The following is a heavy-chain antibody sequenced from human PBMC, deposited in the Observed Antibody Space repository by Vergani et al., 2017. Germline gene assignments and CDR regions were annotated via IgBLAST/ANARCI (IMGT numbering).Heavy chain of an antibody. J-gene: IGHJ4*02. CDR3: TTYDRSGYSAF. V-gene: IGHV3-73*01. D-gene: IGHD3-22*01. CDR1: GFTFSGSA. Sequence: EVQLLESGGGLVQPGGSLRLSCAASGFTFSGSAMHWVRQASGKGLEWVGRIRSKANSYATAYAASVKGRFTISRDDSKNRAYLQMNSLKTEDTAVYYCTTYDRSGYSAFWGQGTLVTVSS. CDR2: IRSKANSYAT.